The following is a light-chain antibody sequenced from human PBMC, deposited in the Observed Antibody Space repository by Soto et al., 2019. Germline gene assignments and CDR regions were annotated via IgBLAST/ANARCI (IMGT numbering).Light chain of an antibody. CDR1: QGISSY. J-gene: IGKJ2*01. Sequence: AIRMTQSPSSFSASTGDRVTITCRASQGISSYLAWYQQKPGQAPKLLIYAASTLQSGVPSRFSGSGSRTDFTLTISCLQSEDVATYYCQQYYSYPLTFGQGTKLEIK. V-gene: IGKV1-8*01. CDR2: AAS. CDR3: QQYYSYPLT.